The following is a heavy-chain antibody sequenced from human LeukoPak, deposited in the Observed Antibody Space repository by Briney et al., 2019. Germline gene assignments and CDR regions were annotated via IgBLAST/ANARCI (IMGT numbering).Heavy chain of an antibody. CDR3: ARDYYDFWSGYNYGMDV. V-gene: IGHV3-7*01. CDR1: GFTFSSYW. Sequence: GGSLRLSCAASGFTFSSYWMSWVRQAPGKGLEWVANIKQDGSEKYYVDSVKGRSTISRDNAKNSLYLQMNSLRAEDTAVYYCARDYYDFWSGYNYGMDVWGQGTTVTVSS. CDR2: IKQDGSEK. J-gene: IGHJ6*02. D-gene: IGHD3-3*01.